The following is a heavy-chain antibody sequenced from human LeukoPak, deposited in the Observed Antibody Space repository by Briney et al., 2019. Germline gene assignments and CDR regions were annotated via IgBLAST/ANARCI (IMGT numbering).Heavy chain of an antibody. J-gene: IGHJ2*01. Sequence: PSETLSLTCTVSGGSLTSSSYYWGWIRQPPQKGLEWTGSIYYSGSTYYSPSLKSRVTISVDTSKNQFSLKLSSVTAADTAVYYCARDGREMATIGRLTGYFDLWGRGTLVTVSS. CDR3: ARDGREMATIGRLTGYFDL. CDR2: IYYSGST. V-gene: IGHV4-39*07. CDR1: GGSLTSSSYY. D-gene: IGHD5-24*01.